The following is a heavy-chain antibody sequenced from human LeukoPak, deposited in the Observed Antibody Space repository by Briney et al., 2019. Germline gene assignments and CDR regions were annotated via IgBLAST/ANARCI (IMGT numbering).Heavy chain of an antibody. CDR3: ARVRWLLHDY. Sequence: PSETLSLTCTVSGDSISSGGYYWSWIRQHPGKGLEWIGYICYSGSTYYNPSLKSRVTISVDTSKNQFSLKLSSVTAADTAVYYCARVRWLLHDYWGQGTLVTVSS. CDR2: ICYSGST. V-gene: IGHV4-31*03. CDR1: GDSISSGGYY. D-gene: IGHD3-22*01. J-gene: IGHJ4*02.